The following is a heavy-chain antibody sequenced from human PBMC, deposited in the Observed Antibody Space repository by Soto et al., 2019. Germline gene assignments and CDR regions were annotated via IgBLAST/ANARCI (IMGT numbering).Heavy chain of an antibody. CDR2: IIPILGIA. J-gene: IGHJ5*02. V-gene: IGHV1-69*02. Sequence: SVKVSCKASGGTFSSYTISWVRQAPGQGLEWMGRIIPILGIANYAQKFQSRVTITADKSTSTAYMELSSLRSEDTAVYYCASLFGVAYNWFDPWGQGTLVTVSS. D-gene: IGHD3-3*01. CDR3: ASLFGVAYNWFDP. CDR1: GGTFSSYT.